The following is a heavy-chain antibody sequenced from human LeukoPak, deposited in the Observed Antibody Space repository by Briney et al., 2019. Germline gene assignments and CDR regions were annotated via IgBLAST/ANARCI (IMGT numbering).Heavy chain of an antibody. CDR3: ARALQYGSGTPEY. Sequence: PSETLSLTCSVSGYSISSGYYWGWIRQPPGKGLEWIGSIDHSGSTYYNPSLKSRVTISVVTSKNQFSLKLRSVTAADTAVYYCARALQYGSGTPEYWGQGTLVTVSS. CDR2: IDHSGST. V-gene: IGHV4-38-2*02. D-gene: IGHD3-10*01. J-gene: IGHJ4*02. CDR1: GYSISSGYY.